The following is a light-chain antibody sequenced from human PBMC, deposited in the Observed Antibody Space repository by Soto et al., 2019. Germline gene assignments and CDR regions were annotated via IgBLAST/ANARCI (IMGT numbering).Light chain of an antibody. CDR3: QRYNSGPLT. CDR1: QGIGAT. J-gene: IGKJ4*01. CDR2: DTS. V-gene: IGKV3-15*01. Sequence: DIVMRQSQATLSVSPGEGATLSCRASQGIGATLAWYQHKPGQTPRLLIYDTSTRATGVPARFSGSRSATEFTLTTSSLEPEDFAVYYCQRYNSGPLTFGLGTTVESK.